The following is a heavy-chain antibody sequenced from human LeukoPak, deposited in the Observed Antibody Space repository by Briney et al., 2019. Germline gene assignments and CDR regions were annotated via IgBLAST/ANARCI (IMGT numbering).Heavy chain of an antibody. CDR2: ISYDGYDK. CDR1: GFTFNDYA. D-gene: IGHD3-22*01. Sequence: AGGSLRLSCAASGFTFNDYAMYWVRQAPGKGLEWVTLISYDGYDKSYADSVRGRFTISRDNSKNTLYLQMNSLRAEDTAVYYCVADYDSSGSFQHWGQGTLVTVSS. V-gene: IGHV3-30-3*01. CDR3: VADYDSSGSFQH. J-gene: IGHJ1*01.